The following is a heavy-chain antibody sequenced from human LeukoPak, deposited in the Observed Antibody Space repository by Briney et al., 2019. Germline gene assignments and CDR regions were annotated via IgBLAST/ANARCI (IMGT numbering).Heavy chain of an antibody. CDR3: ARPSYCGGGCYYYFDY. D-gene: IGHD2-21*02. CDR2: IKPNSGVT. V-gene: IGHV1-2*02. J-gene: IGHJ4*02. CDR1: GYTFSDYC. Sequence: ASVKVSCKASGYTFSDYCIHWLRQAPGQGLEWMGWIKPNSGVTNYARNFQGRITMTRDTSISTAFMELSSLRSDDTAVYYCARPSYCGGGCYYYFDYWGQGTLVTVSS.